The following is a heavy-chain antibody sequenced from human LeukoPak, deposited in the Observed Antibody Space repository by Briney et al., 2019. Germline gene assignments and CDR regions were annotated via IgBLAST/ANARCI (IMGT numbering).Heavy chain of an antibody. CDR3: ARGVGYVWGSYRYTPRYYFDY. J-gene: IGHJ4*02. CDR1: GGSFSGYY. Sequence: SETLSLTCAVYGGSFSGYYWSWIRQPPGKGLEWIGEINHSGSTNYSPSLKSRVTISVDTSKNQFSLKLSSVTAADTAVYYCARGVGYVWGSYRYTPRYYFDYWGQGTLVTVSS. V-gene: IGHV4-34*01. D-gene: IGHD3-16*02. CDR2: INHSGST.